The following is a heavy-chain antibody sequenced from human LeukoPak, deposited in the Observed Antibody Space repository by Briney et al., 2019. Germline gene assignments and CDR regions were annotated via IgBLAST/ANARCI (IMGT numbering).Heavy chain of an antibody. CDR3: AKSSSNGWYGGKDAFHF. V-gene: IGHV1-2*02. Sequence: ASVKVSCKASGYTFTGYYMHWVRQAPGQGLEWMGWINPNSGGTNYAQKFQGRVTMTRDTSISTAYMELSRLRSDDTAVYYCAKSSSNGWYGGKDAFHFWGQGTMVAVSS. CDR2: INPNSGGT. D-gene: IGHD6-19*01. CDR1: GYTFTGYY. J-gene: IGHJ3*01.